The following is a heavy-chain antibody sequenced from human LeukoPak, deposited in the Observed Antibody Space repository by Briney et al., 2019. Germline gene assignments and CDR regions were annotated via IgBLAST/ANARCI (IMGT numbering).Heavy chain of an antibody. CDR1: GGSISSSNW. V-gene: IGHV4-4*02. CDR2: IYHSGST. D-gene: IGHD5-12*01. CDR3: ARDRVAPYYFDY. Sequence: SETLSLTCAVSGGSISSSNWWSWVRQPPVKGLEWIGEIYHSGSTNYNPSLKSRVTISVDKSKNQFSLKLSSVTAADTAVYYCARDRVAPYYFDYWGQGTLVTVSS. J-gene: IGHJ4*02.